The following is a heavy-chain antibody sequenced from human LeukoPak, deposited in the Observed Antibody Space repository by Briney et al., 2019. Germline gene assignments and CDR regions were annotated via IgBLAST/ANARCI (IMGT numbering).Heavy chain of an antibody. D-gene: IGHD4-23*01. CDR2: IYTSGST. Sequence: SETLSLTCTVSGGSISSGSYYWSWIRQPAGKGLEWIGRIYTSGSTNYNPSLKSRVTISVDTSKNQFSLKLSSVTAADTAVYYCARVFGGSVSRRFDPWGQGTLVTVSS. J-gene: IGHJ5*02. CDR3: ARVFGGSVSRRFDP. V-gene: IGHV4-61*02. CDR1: GGSISSGSYY.